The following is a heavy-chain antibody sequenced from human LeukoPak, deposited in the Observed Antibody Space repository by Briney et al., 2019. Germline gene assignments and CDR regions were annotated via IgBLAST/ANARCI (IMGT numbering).Heavy chain of an antibody. D-gene: IGHD3-10*01. J-gene: IGHJ4*02. CDR3: AKIKDSRTSGSYSDY. CDR1: GFTFSSYA. V-gene: IGHV3-23*01. CDR2: ISGSGGST. Sequence: GGSLRLSCAASGFTFSSYAMSWVRQAPGKGLEWVSAISGSGGSTYYADSVKGRFTISRDNSKNTLYLQMNRLRAEDTAVYYCAKIKDSRTSGSYSDYWGQGTLVTVSS.